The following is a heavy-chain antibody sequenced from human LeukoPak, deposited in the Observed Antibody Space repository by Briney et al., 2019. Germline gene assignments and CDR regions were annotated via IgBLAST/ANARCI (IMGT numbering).Heavy chain of an antibody. CDR2: ISGSGGST. D-gene: IGHD5-12*01. CDR3: AKGKRDIVASDY. Sequence: PGGSLRLSCAASGFTFSSYAMSWVRQAPGKGLEWVSAISGSGGSTYYADSVRGRFTISRDNSKNTLYLQMNSLRAEDTAVYYCAKGKRDIVASDYWGQGTLVTVSS. CDR1: GFTFSSYA. V-gene: IGHV3-23*01. J-gene: IGHJ4*02.